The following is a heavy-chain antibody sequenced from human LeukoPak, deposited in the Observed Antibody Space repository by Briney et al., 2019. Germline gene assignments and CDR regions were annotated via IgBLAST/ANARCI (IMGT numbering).Heavy chain of an antibody. CDR2: ISGDSTTI. Sequence: GGSLRLSCAAAELSFSSYEMYWVRQPPGKRLNYVSYISGDSTTIYYADSVKGRFAISRDNAKNSLYLRMDSLRAEDTAIYYCVPPAAGLRRTISTEYFQHWGPGTLVTVSS. J-gene: IGHJ1*01. D-gene: IGHD6-13*01. V-gene: IGHV3-48*03. CDR3: VPPAAGLRRTISTEYFQH. CDR1: ELSFSSYE.